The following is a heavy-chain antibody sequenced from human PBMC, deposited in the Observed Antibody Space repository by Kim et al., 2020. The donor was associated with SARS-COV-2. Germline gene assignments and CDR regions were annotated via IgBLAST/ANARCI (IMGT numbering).Heavy chain of an antibody. CDR2: IYYSGST. CDR3: ARAITIFGVVISYFDY. Sequence: SETLSLTCTVSGGSISSGGYYWSWIRQHPGKGLKWIGYIYYSGSTYYNPSLKSRVTISVDTSKNQFSLKLSSVTAADTAVYYCARAITIFGVVISYFDYWGQGTLVTVSS. CDR1: GGSISSGGYY. J-gene: IGHJ4*02. V-gene: IGHV4-31*03. D-gene: IGHD3-3*01.